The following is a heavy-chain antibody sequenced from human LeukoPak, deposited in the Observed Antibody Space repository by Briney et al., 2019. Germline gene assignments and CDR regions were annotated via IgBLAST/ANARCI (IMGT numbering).Heavy chain of an antibody. V-gene: IGHV3-30-3*01. CDR2: MSYDGSNK. Sequence: PGGSLRLSCAASGFTFSSYAMHWVRQAPGKGLEWVAVMSYDGSNKYYADSVKGRFTISRDNSKNTLYLQINSLRAEDTAVYYCAKDHGDPWGQGTLVTVSS. CDR3: AKDHGDP. J-gene: IGHJ5*02. CDR1: GFTFSSYA.